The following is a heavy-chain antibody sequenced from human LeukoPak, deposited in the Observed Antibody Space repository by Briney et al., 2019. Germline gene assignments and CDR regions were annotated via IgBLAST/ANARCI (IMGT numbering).Heavy chain of an antibody. CDR1: GFTFSSYW. V-gene: IGHV3-7*01. CDR2: INQDGSEK. Sequence: GGSLRLSCAASGFTFSSYWMSWVRQAPGKGLEWVANINQDGSEKYYVDSVKGRFTVSRDNAKNSLYLQMSSLRDEDTAVYYCVCAAAGPHWTYFDYWGQGTLVTVSS. J-gene: IGHJ4*02. D-gene: IGHD6-13*01. CDR3: VCAAAGPHWTYFDY.